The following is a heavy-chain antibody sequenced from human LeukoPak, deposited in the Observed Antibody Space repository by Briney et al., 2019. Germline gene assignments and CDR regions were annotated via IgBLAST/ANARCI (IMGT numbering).Heavy chain of an antibody. V-gene: IGHV1-69*13. J-gene: IGHJ4*02. CDR3: ARVVGVGSCCSAY. Sequence: AVKVSSKPSLGTFSSYAISWVRQAPQEGREWMGEIIPIFGTANYAQKCQSRVTITAAESTSTAYMELSSLRSEDTAVYYCARVVGVGSCCSAYWGRGTLATVSS. CDR2: IIPIFGTA. D-gene: IGHD3-10*01. CDR1: LGTFSSYA.